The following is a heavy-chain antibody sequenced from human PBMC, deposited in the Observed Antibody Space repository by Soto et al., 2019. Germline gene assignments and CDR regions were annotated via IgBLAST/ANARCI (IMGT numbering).Heavy chain of an antibody. J-gene: IGHJ6*02. D-gene: IGHD3-10*01. CDR2: IYYSGST. Sequence: SETLSLTCTVSGGSISSSSYYWGWIRQPPGKGLEWIGSIYYSGSTYYNPSLKSRVTISVDTSKNQFSLKLSSVTAADTAVYYCARQGAGELLFYYYYYGMDVWGQGTTVTV. CDR1: GGSISSSSYY. V-gene: IGHV4-39*01. CDR3: ARQGAGELLFYYYYYGMDV.